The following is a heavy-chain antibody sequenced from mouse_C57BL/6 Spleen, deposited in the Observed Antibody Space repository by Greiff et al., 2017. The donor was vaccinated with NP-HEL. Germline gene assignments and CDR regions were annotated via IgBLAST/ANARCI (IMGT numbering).Heavy chain of an antibody. Sequence: QVQLKESGAELVKPGASVQLSCKASGYTFTEYSIHLVTPRSGPGLEWLGWFYPGSGSIKYNEKFKDKATLTADKSSSTVYMELSRLTSEDSAVYFCARHEVHGYDDAMDYWGQGTSVTVSS. D-gene: IGHD2-2*01. V-gene: IGHV1-62-2*01. J-gene: IGHJ4*01. CDR2: FYPGSGSI. CDR1: GYTFTEYS. CDR3: ARHEVHGYDDAMDY.